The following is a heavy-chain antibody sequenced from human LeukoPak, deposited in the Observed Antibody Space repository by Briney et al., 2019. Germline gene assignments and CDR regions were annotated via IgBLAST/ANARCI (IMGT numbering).Heavy chain of an antibody. D-gene: IGHD5-12*01. J-gene: IGHJ4*02. CDR3: VRDGGYSGYEY. Sequence: GGSLRLSCAASGFTFSTYWMTWVRRAPGKGLEWVANIKQDGSEKYYVDPMKGRISISRDNAKKSLYLQMNSLRAEDTAVYYCVRDGGYSGYEYWGQGTLVTVSS. V-gene: IGHV3-7*03. CDR1: GFTFSTYW. CDR2: IKQDGSEK.